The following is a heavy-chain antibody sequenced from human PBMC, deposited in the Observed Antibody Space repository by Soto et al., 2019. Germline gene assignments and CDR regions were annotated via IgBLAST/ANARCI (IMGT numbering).Heavy chain of an antibody. CDR2: INYSGRT. D-gene: IGHD6-13*01. Sequence: SETLSLTCTVSGGSISTYYRSWIRQPPGKGLEWIGYINYSGRTNYNPSLKSRVTMSLDTPKNQFSLKLRSVTAADTALFYCARYAGSSWFDYWGQGTLVTVSS. CDR3: ARYAGSSWFDY. J-gene: IGHJ4*02. CDR1: GGSISTYY. V-gene: IGHV4-59*01.